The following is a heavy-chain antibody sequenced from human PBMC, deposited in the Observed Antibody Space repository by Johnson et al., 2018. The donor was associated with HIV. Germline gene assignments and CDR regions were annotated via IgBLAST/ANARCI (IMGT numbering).Heavy chain of an antibody. Sequence: VQLVESGGGLVQPGRSLRLSCTGSGFTFGDYAVTWVRQAPGKGLEWVGFIRSKAYGATTEYAPSVKGRFTISRDDSKRIAYLQMNSLKTEDTAVYYCTTLAESSSSMYAFDIWGQGTMLTVSS. V-gene: IGHV3-49*04. CDR2: IRSKAYGATT. D-gene: IGHD6-6*01. CDR3: TTLAESSSSMYAFDI. CDR1: GFTFGDYA. J-gene: IGHJ3*02.